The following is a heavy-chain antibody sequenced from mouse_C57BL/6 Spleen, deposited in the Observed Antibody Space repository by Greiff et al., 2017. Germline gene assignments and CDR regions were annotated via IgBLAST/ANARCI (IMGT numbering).Heavy chain of an antibody. Sequence: QVQLQQPGAELVRPGSSVKLSCKASGYTFTSYWMDWVKQRPGQGLEWIGNIYPSDSETHYNQKFKDKATFTVDKSSSTAYMQLSSLTSEDSAVYYCARRIYSYYCDYWGQGTTLTVSS. CDR2: IYPSDSET. CDR1: GYTFTSYW. V-gene: IGHV1-61*01. D-gene: IGHD2-1*01. CDR3: ARRIYSYYCDY. J-gene: IGHJ2*01.